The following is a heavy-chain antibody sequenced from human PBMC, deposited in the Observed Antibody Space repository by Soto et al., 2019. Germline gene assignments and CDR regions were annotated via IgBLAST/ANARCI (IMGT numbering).Heavy chain of an antibody. V-gene: IGHV5-51*01. CDR3: ARHAYDFWSGHPNPRYYYGMDV. CDR2: IYPGASNT. J-gene: IGHJ6*02. CDR1: GYSFTSYW. D-gene: IGHD3-3*01. Sequence: PGESLKISYKGSGYSFTSYWIGWVRQMPGKGLEGMGIIYPGASNTRYSPSLQGQVTISVDKSISTAYLQWSSLKATDTAMYYCARHAYDFWSGHPNPRYYYGMDVWGQGTTVTVSS.